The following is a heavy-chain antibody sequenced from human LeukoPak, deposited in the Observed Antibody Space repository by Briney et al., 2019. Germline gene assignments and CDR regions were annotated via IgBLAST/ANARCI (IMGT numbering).Heavy chain of an antibody. Sequence: GGSLRLSCAASGFTFSSYAMSWVRQAPGKGLEWVSAISGSGGSTNYADSVKGRFTISRDNSKNTLYLQMNSLRAEDTAVYYCANGAITFGGVIVASDYWGQGTLVTVSS. D-gene: IGHD3-16*02. V-gene: IGHV3-23*01. CDR2: ISGSGGST. CDR1: GFTFSSYA. J-gene: IGHJ4*02. CDR3: ANGAITFGGVIVASDY.